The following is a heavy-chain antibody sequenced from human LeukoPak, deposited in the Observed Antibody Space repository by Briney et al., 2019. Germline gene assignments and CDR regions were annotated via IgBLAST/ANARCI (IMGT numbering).Heavy chain of an antibody. CDR2: ISYDGSNK. CDR3: ARDGDSSGWYV. D-gene: IGHD6-19*01. Sequence: PGGSLRLSCAASGFTFSSYGMHWVRQAPGKGLEWVAVISYDGSNKYYADSVKGRFTISRDNSKNTLYLQMNSLRAEDTAMYYCARDGDSSGWYVWGQGTLVTVSS. V-gene: IGHV3-30*03. J-gene: IGHJ4*02. CDR1: GFTFSSYG.